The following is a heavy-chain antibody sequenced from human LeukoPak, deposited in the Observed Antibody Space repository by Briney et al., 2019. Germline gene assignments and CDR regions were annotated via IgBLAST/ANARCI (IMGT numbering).Heavy chain of an antibody. J-gene: IGHJ4*02. V-gene: IGHV3-21*01. D-gene: IGHD3-10*01. CDR3: ARYGSGSYYFDY. CDR2: ISSSSSYI. CDR1: GFTFSSCS. Sequence: PGGSLRLSCAASGFTFSSCSMNWVRQAPGKGLEWVSSISSSSSYIYYADSVKGRFTISRDNAKNSLYLQMNSLRAEDTAVYYCARYGSGSYYFDYWGQGTLVTVSS.